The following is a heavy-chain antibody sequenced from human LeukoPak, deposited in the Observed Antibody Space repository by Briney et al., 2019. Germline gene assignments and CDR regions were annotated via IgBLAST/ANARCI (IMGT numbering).Heavy chain of an antibody. CDR2: IYYSGST. V-gene: IGHV4-59*01. CDR1: GGSIGSYY. Sequence: SETLSLTCTVSGGSIGSYYWSWIRQPPGKGLEWIGYIYYSGSTNYNPSLKSRVTISVDTSKNQFSLKLSSVTAADTAVYYCARLGPMVRGVIITDYYYGMDVWGQGTTVTVSS. D-gene: IGHD3-10*01. CDR3: ARLGPMVRGVIITDYYYGMDV. J-gene: IGHJ6*02.